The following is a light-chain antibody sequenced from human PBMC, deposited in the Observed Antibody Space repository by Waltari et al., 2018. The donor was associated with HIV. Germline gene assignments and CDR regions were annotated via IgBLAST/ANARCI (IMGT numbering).Light chain of an antibody. J-gene: IGLJ3*02. Sequence: QTVVTQEPSFSVSPGGPVTLNCGLRSYPVPPTHYASWYRQTPGQAPRTLIYSTNVRSSGVPDRFSGSILGNKAALTITGAQADDECHYYCVLYMGGAWVFGGGTKLTVL. CDR3: VLYMGGAWV. V-gene: IGLV8-61*01. CDR1: SYPVPPTHY. CDR2: STN.